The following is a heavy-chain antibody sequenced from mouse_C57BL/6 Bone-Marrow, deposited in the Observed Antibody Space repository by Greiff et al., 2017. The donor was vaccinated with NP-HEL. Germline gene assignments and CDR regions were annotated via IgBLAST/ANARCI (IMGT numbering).Heavy chain of an antibody. CDR2: IYPRSGNT. CDR3: ARGGYYYGSSYGGVWYFDV. J-gene: IGHJ1*03. CDR1: GYTFTSYG. Sequence: VQLQQSGAELARPGASVKLSCKASGYTFTSYGISWVKQRTGQGLEWIGEIYPRSGNTYSNEKFKGKATLTADKSSSTAYMELRSLTSEDSAVYCCARGGYYYGSSYGGVWYFDVWGTGTTVTVSS. D-gene: IGHD1-1*01. V-gene: IGHV1-81*01.